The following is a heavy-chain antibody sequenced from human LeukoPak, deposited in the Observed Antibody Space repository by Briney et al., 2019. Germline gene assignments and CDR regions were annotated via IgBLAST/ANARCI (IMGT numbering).Heavy chain of an antibody. J-gene: IGHJ3*02. D-gene: IGHD6-13*01. V-gene: IGHV5-51*01. CDR1: GYSFTSYW. CDR2: IYPGDSDT. Sequence: GESLKISCXGSGYSFTSYWIGWARQMPGKGLEWMRIIYPGDSDTRYSPSFQGQVTISADKSISTAYLQWSSLKASDTAMYYCARHGSSSWYSTHAFDIWGQGTMVTVSS. CDR3: ARHGSSSWYSTHAFDI.